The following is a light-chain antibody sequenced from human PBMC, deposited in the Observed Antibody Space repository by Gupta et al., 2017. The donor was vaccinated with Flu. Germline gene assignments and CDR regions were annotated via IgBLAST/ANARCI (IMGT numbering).Light chain of an antibody. V-gene: IGKV3-20*01. J-gene: IGKJ1*01. CDR1: QSVYNSY. CDR2: GAS. Sequence: EIVLTQSPGTLSLSPGERATLSCRASQSVYNSYLAWYQQNPGQAPRLLIYGASNRATGIPDRFSGSGSGTDFTLTISRLEPEDFAVYYSQQYGSSLPWTFGQGTKVDIK. CDR3: QQYGSSLPWT.